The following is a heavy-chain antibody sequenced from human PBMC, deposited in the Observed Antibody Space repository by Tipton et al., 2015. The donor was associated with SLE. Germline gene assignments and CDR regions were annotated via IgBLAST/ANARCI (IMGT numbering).Heavy chain of an antibody. D-gene: IGHD4-11*01. CDR1: GASISSGSYY. V-gene: IGHV4-61*09. CDR3: ARESDYSNSFDS. J-gene: IGHJ4*02. Sequence: TLSLTCTVSGASISSGSYYCSWIRQPAGKGLEWIGHIYTSGSATYNPSLISRVAMSVDTSKNQSSLELSSVTAADAAMYYCARESDYSNSFDSWGQGTLVNVSS. CDR2: IYTSGSA.